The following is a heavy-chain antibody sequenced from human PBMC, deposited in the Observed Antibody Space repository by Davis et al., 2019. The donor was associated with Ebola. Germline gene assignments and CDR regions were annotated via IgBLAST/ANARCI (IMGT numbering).Heavy chain of an antibody. CDR2: TSSDGSSK. D-gene: IGHD4-23*01. J-gene: IGHJ6*03. V-gene: IGHV3-30-3*01. CDR1: GFTFTNYA. CDR3: ARDGTTVVNTFYYYYYYMDV. Sequence: GESLKISCAASGFTFTNYAMHWVRQAPGKGLEWVAFTSSDGSSKYYTDSVKGRFTISRDNSKNTLYLQMNSLRAEDTAVYYCARDGTTVVNTFYYYYYYMDVWGKGTTVTVSS.